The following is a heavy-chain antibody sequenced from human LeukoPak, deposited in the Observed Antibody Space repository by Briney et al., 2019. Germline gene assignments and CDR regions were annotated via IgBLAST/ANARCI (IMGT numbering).Heavy chain of an antibody. D-gene: IGHD7-27*01. Sequence: PSETLSLTCTVSGGSISSSSYYWGWIRQPPGKGLEWIGSIYYSGSTYYNPSLKSRVTISVDTSKNQFSLKLSSVTAADTAVYYCARVLAAGEVDYWGQGTLVTVSS. CDR2: IYYSGST. J-gene: IGHJ4*02. CDR1: GGSISSSSYY. V-gene: IGHV4-39*07. CDR3: ARVLAAGEVDY.